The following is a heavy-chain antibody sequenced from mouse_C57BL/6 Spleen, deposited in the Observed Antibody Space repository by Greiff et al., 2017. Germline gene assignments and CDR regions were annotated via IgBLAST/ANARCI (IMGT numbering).Heavy chain of an antibody. D-gene: IGHD2-3*01. J-gene: IGHJ2*01. CDR1: GYTFTSYW. Sequence: VQLQQPGAELVKPGASVKLSCKASGYTFTSYWMHWVKQRPGQGLEWIGMIHPNSGSTNYNEKFKSKATLTVDKSSSTAYMQLRSLTSEDSAVYYCARDDDGYFDYWGQGTTLTVSS. CDR3: ARDDDGYFDY. V-gene: IGHV1-64*01. CDR2: IHPNSGST.